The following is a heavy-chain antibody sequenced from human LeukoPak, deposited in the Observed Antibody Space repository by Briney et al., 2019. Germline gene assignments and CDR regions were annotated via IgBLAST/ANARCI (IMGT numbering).Heavy chain of an antibody. CDR1: GYTFTSYG. J-gene: IGHJ6*03. V-gene: IGHV1-18*01. CDR2: ISAYNGNT. Sequence: ASVKVSCKASGYTFTSYGISWVRQAPGQGLEWMGWISAYNGNTNYAQKLQGRVTMTTDTSTSTAYMELRSLRSDDTAVYYCARGPPTPKGVTMVRGVISRSYYMDVWGKGTTVTVSS. D-gene: IGHD3-10*01. CDR3: ARGPPTPKGVTMVRGVISRSYYMDV.